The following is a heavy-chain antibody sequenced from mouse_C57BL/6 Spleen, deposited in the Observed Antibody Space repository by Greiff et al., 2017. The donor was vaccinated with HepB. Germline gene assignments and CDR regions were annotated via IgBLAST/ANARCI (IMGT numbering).Heavy chain of an antibody. Sequence: EVKLMESGGGLVQPGGSLSLSCAASGFTFTDYYMSWVRQPPGKALEWLGFIRNKANGYTTEYSASVKGRFTISRDNSQSILYLQMNALRAEDSATYYCARSLRHYYAMDYWGQGTSVTVSS. CDR3: ARSLRHYYAMDY. CDR2: IRNKANGYTT. D-gene: IGHD1-2*01. J-gene: IGHJ4*01. V-gene: IGHV7-3*01. CDR1: GFTFTDYY.